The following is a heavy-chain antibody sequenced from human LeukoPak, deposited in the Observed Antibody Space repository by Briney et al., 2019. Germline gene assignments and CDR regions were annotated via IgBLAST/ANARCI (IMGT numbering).Heavy chain of an antibody. V-gene: IGHV4-31*03. CDR1: GGSISSGGYY. D-gene: IGHD1-26*01. CDR2: IYYSGST. Sequence: PSQTLSLTCTVSGGSISSGGYYWTWIRQHPGKGLEWIGYIYYSGSTYYNPSLKSRVTISVDTSKNQFSLKLSSVTAADTAVYYCARGFTPWDPYYFDYWGQGTLVTVSS. J-gene: IGHJ4*02. CDR3: ARGFTPWDPYYFDY.